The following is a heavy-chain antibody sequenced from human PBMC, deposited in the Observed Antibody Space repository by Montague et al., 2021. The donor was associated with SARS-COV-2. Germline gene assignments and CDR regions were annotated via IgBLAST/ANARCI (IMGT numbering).Heavy chain of an antibody. CDR3: ARPQPYYDLLTGNPFDV. J-gene: IGHJ3*01. D-gene: IGHD3-9*01. CDR2: TYYSGXX. Sequence: SETLSLTCTVSGGSVSSGTYYWGWIRQPPGKGLEWIGSTYYSGXXXYXXXXKXRATIFVDTSKNQFSLQLSSVTAADTAVYYCARPQPYYDLLTGNPFDVWGQGTMVTVSS. V-gene: IGHV4-39*01. CDR1: GGSVSSGTYY.